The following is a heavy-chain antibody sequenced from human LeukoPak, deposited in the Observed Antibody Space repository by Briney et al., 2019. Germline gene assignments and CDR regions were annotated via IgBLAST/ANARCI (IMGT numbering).Heavy chain of an antibody. D-gene: IGHD6-13*01. Sequence: SETLSLTCTVSAYSISSGYYWGWIRQPPGKGLEWFRSIYHSGNTYYNPSLKSRVTMSVDTSKNQFSLNLRSVTAADTAVYYCARADYSSSWSHEYFYMDAWGKGTTVTVSS. J-gene: IGHJ6*03. CDR2: IYHSGNT. CDR3: ARADYSSSWSHEYFYMDA. V-gene: IGHV4-38-2*02. CDR1: AYSISSGYY.